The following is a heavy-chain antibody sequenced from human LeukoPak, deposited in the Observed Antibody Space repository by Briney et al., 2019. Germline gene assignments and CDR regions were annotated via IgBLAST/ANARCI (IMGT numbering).Heavy chain of an antibody. Sequence: GGSLRLFCAASGFSISSYSISWVRQAPGKGLEWVSSISSSSSYIYYADSVKGRFTISRDNAKNSVYQQMNSLRAEDTAVYYCATNRYFDWFDFQHWGQGTLVTVSS. D-gene: IGHD3-9*01. CDR3: ATNRYFDWFDFQH. CDR1: GFSISSYS. V-gene: IGHV3-21*01. J-gene: IGHJ1*01. CDR2: ISSSSSYI.